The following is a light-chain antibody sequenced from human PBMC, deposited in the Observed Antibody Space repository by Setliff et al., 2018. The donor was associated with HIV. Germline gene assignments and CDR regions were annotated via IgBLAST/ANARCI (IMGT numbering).Light chain of an antibody. Sequence: QSVLTQPPSVSGAPGQRVTISCTGSSSNIGAGFAVHWYQQLPGTAPQLLIYGNNNRPSGVPDRFSGSKSGTSASLAITGLQAEDEADYYCQSYDNSLSGPYVFGTGTKGTV. J-gene: IGLJ1*01. CDR1: SSNIGAGFA. V-gene: IGLV1-40*01. CDR3: QSYDNSLSGPYV. CDR2: GNN.